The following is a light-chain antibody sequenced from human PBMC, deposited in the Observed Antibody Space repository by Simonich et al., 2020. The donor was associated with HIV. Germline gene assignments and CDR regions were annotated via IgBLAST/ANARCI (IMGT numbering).Light chain of an antibody. CDR2: EDN. Sequence: NFMLTQPHSVSESPGKTVTISCTRSRGSIASNYVQWYQQRPGIAPTPLIYEDNQRPSGVPDRFSGSIDSSSNSASLTISGLKTEDEADYYCQSYDISNHWVFGGGTKLTVL. CDR1: RGSIASNY. J-gene: IGLJ3*02. CDR3: QSYDISNHWV. V-gene: IGLV6-57*03.